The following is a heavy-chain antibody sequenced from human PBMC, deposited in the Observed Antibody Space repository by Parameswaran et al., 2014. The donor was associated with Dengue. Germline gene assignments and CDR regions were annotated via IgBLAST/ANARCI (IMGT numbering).Heavy chain of an antibody. V-gene: IGHV3-48*03. D-gene: IGHD6-13*01. CDR2: ISSSGSTI. CDR3: ARGHGYSSSWYSYYYYGMDV. J-gene: IGHJ6*02. Sequence: VRQAPGKGVEWVSYISSSGSTIYYADSVKGRFTISRDNAKNSLYLQMNSPRAEDTAVYYCARGHGYSSSWYSYYYYGMDVWGQGTTVTVSS.